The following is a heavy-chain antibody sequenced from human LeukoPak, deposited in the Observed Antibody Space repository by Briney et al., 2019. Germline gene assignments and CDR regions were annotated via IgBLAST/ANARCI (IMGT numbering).Heavy chain of an antibody. Sequence: SSQTLSLTCTVSGGSISSGNYYWTWIRQPAGKGLELIGRIYTSGSTSYNPSLKSRVTISVDTSRNQFSLKLSSVTAADTAVYYCAGSPRLGRYGYGPWELPVSYFDYWGQGTLVTVSS. D-gene: IGHD5-18*01. V-gene: IGHV4-61*02. CDR2: IYTSGST. CDR1: GGSISSGNYY. CDR3: AGSPRLGRYGYGPWELPVSYFDY. J-gene: IGHJ4*02.